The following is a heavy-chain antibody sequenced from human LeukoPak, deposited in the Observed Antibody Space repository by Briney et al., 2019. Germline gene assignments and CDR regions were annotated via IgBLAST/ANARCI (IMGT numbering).Heavy chain of an antibody. CDR3: ARLFYYGSGSYYSWFDP. CDR1: GYTFTSYG. CDR2: NSPYNGNT. V-gene: IGHV1-18*01. Sequence: GASVKVSCKASGYTFTSYGISWVRQAPGQGLEWVGWNSPYNGNTDYVRKLQGRVTMTTDTSTSTAYMELRSLTSDDTAVYYCARLFYYGSGSYYSWFDPWGQGTLLTVSS. J-gene: IGHJ5*02. D-gene: IGHD3-10*01.